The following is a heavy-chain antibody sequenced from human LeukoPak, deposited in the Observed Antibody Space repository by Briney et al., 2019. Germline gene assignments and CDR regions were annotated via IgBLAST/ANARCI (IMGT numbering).Heavy chain of an antibody. CDR2: MNPNSGNT. CDR3: ARVAKYSSGWGEDY. V-gene: IGHV1-8*03. D-gene: IGHD6-19*01. Sequence: ASVKVSCKASGYTFTSYDINWVRQATGQGLEWMGWMNPNSGNTGYAQKFQGRVTITRNTSISTAYMELSSLRSEDTAVYYCARVAKYSSGWGEDYWGQGTLVTVSS. CDR1: GYTFTSYD. J-gene: IGHJ4*02.